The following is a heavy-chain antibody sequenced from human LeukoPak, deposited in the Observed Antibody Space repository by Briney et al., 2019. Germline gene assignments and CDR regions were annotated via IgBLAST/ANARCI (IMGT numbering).Heavy chain of an antibody. V-gene: IGHV4-59*08. Sequence: SETLSLTCTVSGASISSSSWTWIRQSPGKGLESLGFISNNGKTKYKSSFEGRVSMSLDASKSQFSLTLSSVTAADTAVYFCARRIYSGTVRHLLYSFMDVWGKGTTVIVS. CDR1: GASISSSS. J-gene: IGHJ6*03. D-gene: IGHD2-21*01. CDR2: ISNNGKT. CDR3: ARRIYSGTVRHLLYSFMDV.